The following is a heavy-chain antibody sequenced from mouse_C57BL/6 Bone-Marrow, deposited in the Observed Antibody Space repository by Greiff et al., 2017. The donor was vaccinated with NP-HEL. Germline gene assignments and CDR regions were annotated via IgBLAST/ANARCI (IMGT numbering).Heavy chain of an antibody. D-gene: IGHD2-3*01. CDR2: IHPNSGST. Sequence: QVQLQQPGAELVKPGASVKFSCKASGYTFTSYWMHWVKQRPGQGLEWIGMIHPNSGSTNYNEKFKSKATLTVDKSSSTAYMQLSSLTSEDSAVYYCARSFDGYYPYWYFEVWGTGTTVTVSS. CDR1: GYTFTSYW. CDR3: ARSFDGYYPYWYFEV. J-gene: IGHJ1*03. V-gene: IGHV1-64*01.